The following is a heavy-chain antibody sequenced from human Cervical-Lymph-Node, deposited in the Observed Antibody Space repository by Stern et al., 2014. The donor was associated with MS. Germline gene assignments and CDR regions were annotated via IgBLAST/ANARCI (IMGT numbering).Heavy chain of an antibody. CDR2: LSDSGDYT. V-gene: IGHV3-23*04. Sequence: EVQLVESGGGLVQPGGSLRLSWAASGFTFSTYAFSWVRQAPGKGLACGSSLSDSGDYTYYADSVKGRFTISRDNSKSMLYLEMQSLRAEDTAVYHCAKDLGRGVVVVPLYGLDVWGQGTTVTVSS. CDR1: GFTFSTYA. J-gene: IGHJ6*02. D-gene: IGHD2-2*01. CDR3: AKDLGRGVVVVPLYGLDV.